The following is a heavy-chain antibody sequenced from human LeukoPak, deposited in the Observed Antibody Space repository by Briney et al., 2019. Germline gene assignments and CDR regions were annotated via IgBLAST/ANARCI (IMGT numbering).Heavy chain of an antibody. D-gene: IGHD5-24*01. CDR2: INTNTGNP. Sequence: GAPVKVSCKVSGYTFTSYAMNWVRQAPGQGLEWMGWINTNTGNPTYAQGFTGRFVFSLDTSVSTAYLQISSLKAEDTAVYYCARASRWLQFKWFDPWGQGTLVTVSS. J-gene: IGHJ5*02. CDR3: ARASRWLQFKWFDP. CDR1: GYTFTSYA. V-gene: IGHV7-4-1*02.